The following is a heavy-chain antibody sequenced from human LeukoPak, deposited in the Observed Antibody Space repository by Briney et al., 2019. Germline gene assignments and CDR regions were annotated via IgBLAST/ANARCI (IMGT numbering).Heavy chain of an antibody. V-gene: IGHV3-23*01. Sequence: GGSLRLSCAASGLTFSNYAMSWVRQAPGKGLEWVSGISGGGGSTYYADSVKGRFTISRDNSKNTLDLQMNSLRAGDTAIYYCAKGISTPDYWGQGNLVTVSS. CDR1: GLTFSNYA. CDR2: ISGGGGST. J-gene: IGHJ4*02. D-gene: IGHD2-2*01. CDR3: AKGISTPDY.